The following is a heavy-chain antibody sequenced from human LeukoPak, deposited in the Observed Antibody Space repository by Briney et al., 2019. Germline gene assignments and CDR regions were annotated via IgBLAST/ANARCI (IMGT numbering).Heavy chain of an antibody. J-gene: IGHJ5*02. CDR1: GYTFTSYY. D-gene: IGHD2-2*01. Sequence: GASVTVSCKASGYTFTSYYMHWVRQAPGPRLEWMGIINPSGGSTSYAQKFQGRVTMTRDTSTSTIYMELSSLRAEDTAVYYCARDRGTSCFPTGWFDPWGQGTLVTVSS. CDR2: INPSGGST. CDR3: ARDRGTSCFPTGWFDP. V-gene: IGHV1-46*03.